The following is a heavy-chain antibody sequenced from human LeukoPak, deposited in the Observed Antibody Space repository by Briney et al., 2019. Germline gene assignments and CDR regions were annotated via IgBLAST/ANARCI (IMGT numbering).Heavy chain of an antibody. Sequence: GGSLRLSCAASGFTFSNYAMNWVRQAPGKGLEWVSGISGGGGGTNYTDSVKGRFTISRDNFKNTLYLQMNSLRAEDTAVYYCARVGTMVYFDYWGQGTLVTVSS. CDR3: ARVGTMVYFDY. J-gene: IGHJ4*02. D-gene: IGHD1-7*01. V-gene: IGHV3-23*01. CDR2: ISGGGGGT. CDR1: GFTFSNYA.